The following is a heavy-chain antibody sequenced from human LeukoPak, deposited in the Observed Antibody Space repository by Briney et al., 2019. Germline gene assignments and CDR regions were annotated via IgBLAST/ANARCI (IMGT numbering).Heavy chain of an antibody. D-gene: IGHD3-22*01. Sequence: GGSLRLSCAASGFXVSSNYMSWVRQAPGKGLEWVSVIYSGGSTYYADSVKGRFTISRDNSKNTLYLQMNSLRAEDTAVYYCAREYYYDSSGYPSTLPPSALRHYYYYYGMDVWGQGTTVTVSS. CDR2: IYSGGST. J-gene: IGHJ6*02. CDR1: GFXVSSNY. CDR3: AREYYYDSSGYPSTLPPSALRHYYYYYGMDV. V-gene: IGHV3-66*01.